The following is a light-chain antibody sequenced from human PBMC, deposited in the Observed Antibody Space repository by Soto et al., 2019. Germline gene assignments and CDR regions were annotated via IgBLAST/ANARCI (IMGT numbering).Light chain of an antibody. V-gene: IGKV4-1*01. CDR2: WAS. CDR3: QQCYSTPPT. CDR1: RSLLSSSNNKNY. Sequence: DIVMTQSPDSLAVSLGERATINCKPSRSLLSSSNNKNYLAWYQQKPGQPPKLLIYWASTRKSGVPERFSGSGSGTDFTLAISSLQAEDVAVYYCQQCYSTPPTFGGGTKVEIK. J-gene: IGKJ4*01.